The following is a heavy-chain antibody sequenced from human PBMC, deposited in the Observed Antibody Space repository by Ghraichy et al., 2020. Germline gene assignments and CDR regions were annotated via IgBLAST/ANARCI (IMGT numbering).Heavy chain of an antibody. Sequence: LSLTCAASGFTVSSNYMSWVRQAPGKGLEWVSVIYSGGSTYYADSVKGRFTISRDNSKNTLYLQMNSLRAEDTAVYYCAGGYSSSWLQFDYWGQGTLVTVSS. CDR3: AGGYSSSWLQFDY. CDR2: IYSGGST. CDR1: GFTVSSNY. D-gene: IGHD6-13*01. J-gene: IGHJ4*02. V-gene: IGHV3-66*01.